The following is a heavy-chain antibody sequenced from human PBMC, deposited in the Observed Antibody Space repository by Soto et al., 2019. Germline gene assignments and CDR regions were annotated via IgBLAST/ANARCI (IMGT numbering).Heavy chain of an antibody. Sequence: QVQLQQWGAGLLKPSETLSLTCAVYGGSFSGDYWSWIRQPPGKGLEWIGEINHSGSTNYNPSLKSRVTISVDTSKNQFSLKLSSVTAADTAVYYCATTAGVGSSWTFNWGQGTLVTVSS. J-gene: IGHJ4*02. CDR1: GGSFSGDY. D-gene: IGHD6-13*01. CDR2: INHSGST. CDR3: ATTAGVGSSWTFN. V-gene: IGHV4-34*01.